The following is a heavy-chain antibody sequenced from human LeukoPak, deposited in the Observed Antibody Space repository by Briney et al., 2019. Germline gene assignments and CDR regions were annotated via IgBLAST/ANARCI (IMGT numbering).Heavy chain of an antibody. V-gene: IGHV1-18*01. D-gene: IGHD2-15*01. CDR3: ARSGGSVVAAKC. Sequence: HAASVKVSCKASGYTFTSYGISWVRQAPGQGLEWMGWISAYSGNTNYAQKFQGRVTMTRDTSISTAYMELSRLRSDDTAVYYCARSGGSVVAAKCWGQGTLVTVSS. CDR1: GYTFTSYG. J-gene: IGHJ4*02. CDR2: ISAYSGNT.